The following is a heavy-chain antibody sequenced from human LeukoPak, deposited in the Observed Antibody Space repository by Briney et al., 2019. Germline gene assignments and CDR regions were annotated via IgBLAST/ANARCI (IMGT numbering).Heavy chain of an antibody. J-gene: IGHJ4*02. D-gene: IGHD2-21*01. CDR3: ATPGNPAYCGGDCYFDY. V-gene: IGHV3-23*01. CDR1: GVTFSSDA. Sequence: PGGSRRLSCAASGVTFSSDAMSWGRQAPGKGLEWVSGMSGSGGSTYYTDSVKGRFTISRDNSKNTLYLQMHSLRAEDTAVYYCATPGNPAYCGGDCYFDYWGQGTLVSVSS. CDR2: MSGSGGST.